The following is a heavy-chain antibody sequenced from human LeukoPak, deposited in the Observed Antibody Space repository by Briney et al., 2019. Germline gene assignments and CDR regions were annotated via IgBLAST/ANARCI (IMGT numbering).Heavy chain of an antibody. V-gene: IGHV3-20*01. Sequence: GRSLRLSCAASGFTFSSYAMHWVRQAPGKGLEWVSGISWNGGSTGYADSVKGRFTIFRDNAKNSLYLRMNSLRAEDTALYHCARDQERGYYGRKIGCGMDVWGQGTTVTVSS. J-gene: IGHJ6*02. CDR2: ISWNGGST. D-gene: IGHD3-3*01. CDR1: GFTFSSYA. CDR3: ARDQERGYYGRKIGCGMDV.